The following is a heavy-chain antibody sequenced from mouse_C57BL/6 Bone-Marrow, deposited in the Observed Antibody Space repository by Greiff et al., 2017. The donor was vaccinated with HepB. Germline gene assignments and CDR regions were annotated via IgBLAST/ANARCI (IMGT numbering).Heavy chain of an antibody. CDR3: ARSNYGSPFEV. CDR1: GYTFTSYW. D-gene: IGHD1-1*01. V-gene: IGHV1-59*01. J-gene: IGHJ1*03. CDR2: IDPSDSYT. Sequence: QVQLQQPGAELVRPGTSVKLSCKASGYTFTSYWLHWVKQRPGQGLEWIGVIDPSDSYTNYNQKFKGKATLTVDTSSSTAYMQLSSLTSEDSAVYYCARSNYGSPFEVWGTGTTVTVAS.